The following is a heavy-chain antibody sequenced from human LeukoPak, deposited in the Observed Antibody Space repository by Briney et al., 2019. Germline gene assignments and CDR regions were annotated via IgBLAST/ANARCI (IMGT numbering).Heavy chain of an antibody. CDR1: GFTFSSYA. J-gene: IGHJ6*03. D-gene: IGHD1-14*01. CDR2: ISGGGGST. V-gene: IGHV3-23*01. CDR3: ARDGNHYYYYYMDV. Sequence: QSGGSLRLSCGASGFTFSSYAMSWVRQAPGKGLEWVSAISGGGGSTFYADSVKGRFTISRDNSKNTLYLQINSLRAEDTAVYYCARDGNHYYYYYMDVWGKGTTVTVSS.